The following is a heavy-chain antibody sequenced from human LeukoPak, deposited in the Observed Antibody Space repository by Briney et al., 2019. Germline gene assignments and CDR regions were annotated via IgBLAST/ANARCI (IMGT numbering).Heavy chain of an antibody. D-gene: IGHD6-19*01. CDR3: ARESSGCPDY. V-gene: IGHV3-74*01. CDR1: GFTFSNYW. Sequence: GGSLRLSCAASGFTFSNYWMHWVRQAPGKGLVWVSRIKNDGSGTIYADSVKGRFTISRDNAKNSLYLQMNSLRAEDTAVYYCARESSGCPDYWGQGTLVTASS. J-gene: IGHJ4*02. CDR2: IKNDGSGT.